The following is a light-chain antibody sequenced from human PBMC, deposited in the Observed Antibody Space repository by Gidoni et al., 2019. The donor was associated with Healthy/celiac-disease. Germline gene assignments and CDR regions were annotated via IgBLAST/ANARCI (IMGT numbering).Light chain of an antibody. J-gene: IGKJ5*01. CDR3: QQYGSSPLT. CDR1: QRVSSSY. Sequence: DIVLPQSPATLSLSPGERATLSCGASQRVSSSYLAWYQQKPGLAPRLLIYDASSRATGIPDRFSGSGSGTDFTLTISRLEPEDFAVYYCQQYGSSPLTFGQGTRLEIK. V-gene: IGKV3D-20*01. CDR2: DAS.